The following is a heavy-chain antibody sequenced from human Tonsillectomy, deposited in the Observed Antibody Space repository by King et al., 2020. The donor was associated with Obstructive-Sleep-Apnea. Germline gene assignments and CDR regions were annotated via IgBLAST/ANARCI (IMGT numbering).Heavy chain of an antibody. CDR3: ARDMGYCSGDTCYSPYYAMDV. J-gene: IGHJ6*02. D-gene: IGHD2-15*01. Sequence: VQLVESGGGVVQPGRSLRLSCAASGFTFTRYAMHWVRQAPGKGLEWVAVIPEDGSKKYYAESVRGRFTISRDNSKNTVYLQMNSLRAEDTAVYSCARDMGYCSGDTCYSPYYAMDVWGQGTTVTVSS. V-gene: IGHV3-30*04. CDR1: GFTFTRYA. CDR2: IPEDGSKK.